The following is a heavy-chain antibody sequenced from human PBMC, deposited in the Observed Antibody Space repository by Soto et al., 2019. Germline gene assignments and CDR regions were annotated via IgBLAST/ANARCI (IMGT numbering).Heavy chain of an antibody. D-gene: IGHD3-3*01. J-gene: IGHJ3*01. CDR3: ARVGWIGVAHGAFEL. CDR2: IDNSVTT. Sequence: QVQLRESGPGLVKPSETLSITCTVSGGSMSSYFWTWIRQSPGKGLSWIGYIDNSVTTNYNPALRSRVTMSVDRSGDKCSLKLSSVTAADTAIYYCARVGWIGVAHGAFELWGQGTVVTVSS. V-gene: IGHV4-59*01. CDR1: GGSMSSYF.